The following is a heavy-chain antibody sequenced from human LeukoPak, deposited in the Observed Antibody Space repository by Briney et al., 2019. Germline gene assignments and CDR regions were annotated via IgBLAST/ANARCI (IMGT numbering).Heavy chain of an antibody. Sequence: ASVKVSCKASGYTFTHHGISWVRQAPGQGLEWMGWISGYNGDTIYAQKLQGRVTMTTDRSTTTAYVELRSLTSDDTGVYYCARDPSNTSRRYQFLDLGGRGTLVTVS. D-gene: IGHD6-19*01. CDR2: ISGYNGDT. V-gene: IGHV1-18*01. CDR3: ARDPSNTSRRYQFLDL. J-gene: IGHJ2*01. CDR1: GYTFTHHG.